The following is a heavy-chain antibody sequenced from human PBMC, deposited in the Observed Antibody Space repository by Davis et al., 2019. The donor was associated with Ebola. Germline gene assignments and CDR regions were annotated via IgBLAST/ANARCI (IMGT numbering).Heavy chain of an antibody. CDR1: GYTFTSYY. V-gene: IGHV1-46*01. Sequence: ASAKVSCKASGYTFTSYYMHWVRHAPRQGLEWMGTINPSGGSTSYAQKFQGRVTMTRDTSTSTVYMELSSLRSEDTAVYYCARSQHPYIAVAGLDYWGQGTLVTVSS. D-gene: IGHD6-19*01. J-gene: IGHJ4*02. CDR3: ARSQHPYIAVAGLDY. CDR2: INPSGGST.